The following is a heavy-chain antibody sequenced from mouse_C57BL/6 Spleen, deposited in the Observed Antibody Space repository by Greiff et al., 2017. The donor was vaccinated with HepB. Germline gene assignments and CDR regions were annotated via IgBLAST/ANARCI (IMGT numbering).Heavy chain of an antibody. V-gene: IGHV14-3*01. Sequence: EVQRVESVAELVRPGASVKLSCTASGFNIKNTYMHWVKQRPEQGLEWIGRIDPANGNTKYAPKFQGKATITADTSSNPAYLQLSSLTSEDTAIYYCARNGAGYGSSWGYAMDYWGQGTSVTVSS. CDR3: ARNGAGYGSSWGYAMDY. CDR2: IDPANGNT. CDR1: GFNIKNTY. J-gene: IGHJ4*01. D-gene: IGHD1-1*01.